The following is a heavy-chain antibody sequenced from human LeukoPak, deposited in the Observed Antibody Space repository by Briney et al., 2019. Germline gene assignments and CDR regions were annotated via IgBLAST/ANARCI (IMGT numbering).Heavy chain of an antibody. J-gene: IGHJ4*02. CDR1: GGTFSSYA. CDR3: ARDVGEYCSSTNCYASHY. V-gene: IGHV1-69*13. D-gene: IGHD2-2*01. Sequence: SVKVSCKASGGTFSSYAISWVRQAPGQGLEWMGGIIPIFGTANYAQKFQGRVTITADESTSTAYMELSSLRSDDTAVYYCARDVGEYCSSTNCYASHYWGQGTLVTVSS. CDR2: IIPIFGTA.